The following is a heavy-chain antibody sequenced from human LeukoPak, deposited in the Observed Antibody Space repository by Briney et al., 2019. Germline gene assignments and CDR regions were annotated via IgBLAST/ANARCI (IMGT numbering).Heavy chain of an antibody. CDR2: IKQDGSEK. V-gene: IGHV3-7*03. CDR1: GFTFSSYW. Sequence: GSLRLSCAASGFTFSSYWMSWVRQAPGKGLEWVANIKQDGSEKYYVDSVKGRFTISRDNAKNSLYLQMNSLRAEDTAVYYCAKVERGSSSFYYYYGMDVWGQGTTVTVSS. J-gene: IGHJ6*02. D-gene: IGHD6-13*01. CDR3: AKVERGSSSFYYYYGMDV.